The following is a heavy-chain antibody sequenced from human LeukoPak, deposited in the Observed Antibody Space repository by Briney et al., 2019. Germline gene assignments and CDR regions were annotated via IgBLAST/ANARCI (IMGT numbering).Heavy chain of an antibody. CDR2: IYPGDSDT. V-gene: IGHV5-51*01. CDR3: ARQAAGGWFDY. D-gene: IGHD6-13*01. Sequence: GGSLKISCKSSGYSLSSYCNGWVRQMPGKGLEWVGIIYPGDSDTRYSPSFQGQVTISADKSISTAYLQWSSLKASDTAMYYCARQAAGGWFDYWGQGTLVTVSS. J-gene: IGHJ4*02. CDR1: GYSLSSYC.